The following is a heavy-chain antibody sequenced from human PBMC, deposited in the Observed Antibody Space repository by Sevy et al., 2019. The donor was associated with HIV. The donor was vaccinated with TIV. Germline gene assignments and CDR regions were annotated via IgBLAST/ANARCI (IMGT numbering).Heavy chain of an antibody. D-gene: IGHD5-18*01. J-gene: IGHJ4*02. Sequence: GGSLRLSCAASGFTFSNAWMSWVRQAPGKGLEWVARIKMKSEGGTTDYAAPVKLRFTISSDDSQNTLYLQMNSLKTEDTGVYYCATFPYGNSYGSGWGQGTLVTVSS. V-gene: IGHV3-15*01. CDR2: IKMKSEGGTT. CDR1: GFTFSNAW. CDR3: ATFPYGNSYGSG.